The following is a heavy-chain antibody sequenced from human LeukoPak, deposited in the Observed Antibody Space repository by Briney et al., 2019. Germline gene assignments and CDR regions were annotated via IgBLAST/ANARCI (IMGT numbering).Heavy chain of an antibody. D-gene: IGHD3-10*01. CDR3: ARDNGDYYSSGESDY. Sequence: GGSLRLSCAASGFTFSSYWMHWVRQAPGKGLVWVSRINSDGSSTSYADSVKGRFTISRDNAKNTLYLQMNSLRAEDTAVYYCARDNGDYYSSGESDYWGQGTLVTVSS. CDR1: GFTFSSYW. J-gene: IGHJ4*02. V-gene: IGHV3-74*01. CDR2: INSDGSST.